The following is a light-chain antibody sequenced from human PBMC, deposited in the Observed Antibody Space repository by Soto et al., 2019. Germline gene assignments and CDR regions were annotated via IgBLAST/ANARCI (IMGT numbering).Light chain of an antibody. CDR2: GAS. V-gene: IGKV3-15*01. Sequence: EVVMTQSPATLSGSPGERATLSCRASQSVNSHLAWYHQKPGQAPRLLIYGASTRATGIPARFSGSGSGTEFTLTIGSLQPEDFAVYFCQQYNSWPRTFGQGTKVEVK. CDR1: QSVNSH. CDR3: QQYNSWPRT. J-gene: IGKJ1*01.